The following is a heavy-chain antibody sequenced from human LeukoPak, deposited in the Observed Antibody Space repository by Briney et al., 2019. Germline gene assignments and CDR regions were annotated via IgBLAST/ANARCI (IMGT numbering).Heavy chain of an antibody. V-gene: IGHV4-34*01. CDR3: ARGPARITIFGVVTPPRGFDY. CDR1: GGSFSGYY. CDR2: ISHSGST. J-gene: IGHJ4*02. Sequence: PSETLSLTCAVYGGSFSGYYWSWIRQTPGKGLEWIGEISHSGSTNYNPSLKSRVTISVDTSKNQFSLKLSSVTAADTAVYYCARGPARITIFGVVTPPRGFDYWGQGTLVTVSS. D-gene: IGHD3-3*01.